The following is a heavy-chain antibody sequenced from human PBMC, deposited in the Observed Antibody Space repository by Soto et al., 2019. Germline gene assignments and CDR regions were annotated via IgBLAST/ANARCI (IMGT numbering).Heavy chain of an antibody. D-gene: IGHD3-10*02. Sequence: QVQLVQSGPEVKMPGASVNVSCKASGYTFTSYGINWVRQAPGQGLEWMGRVSSYNGNTKYAQKFQVRVTMTTDTSTTTVYMHLTSLRSDDTAVYYCARERGLTASTLFGYWGQGTVVTVS. CDR3: ARERGLTASTLFGY. V-gene: IGHV1-18*01. J-gene: IGHJ4*02. CDR2: VSSYNGNT. CDR1: GYTFTSYG.